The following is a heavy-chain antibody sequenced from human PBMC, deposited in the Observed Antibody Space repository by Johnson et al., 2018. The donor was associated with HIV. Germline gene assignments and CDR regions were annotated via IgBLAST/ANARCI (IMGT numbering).Heavy chain of an antibody. CDR1: GFTFSDHD. CDR2: IGTIGDT. Sequence: VQLVESGGGLVHPGGSLTLSCAASGFTFSDHDMHWVRQTEGIGLEWVSAIGTIGDTHYHGSVKGRFTISRENAKNSLYLQMNSLRAGDTAVYYCARQVYCSSTSCSSAFDIWGQGTVVTVSS. V-gene: IGHV3-13*01. J-gene: IGHJ3*02. CDR3: ARQVYCSSTSCSSAFDI. D-gene: IGHD2-2*01.